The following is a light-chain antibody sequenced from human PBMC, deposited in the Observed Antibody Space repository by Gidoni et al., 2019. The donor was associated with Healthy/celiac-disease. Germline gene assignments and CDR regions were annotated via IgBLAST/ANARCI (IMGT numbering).Light chain of an antibody. CDR2: AAS. CDR3: QQSYSTLS. V-gene: IGKV1-39*01. Sequence: DIQMTQSPSSLSASVGDRVTITCRASQSISSYLNWYQQKPGKAPKLLIYAASSLQSGVPSRFSGSGSGTDFTLTISSLQPEDFATYYCQQSYSTLSFXPXTKVDIE. CDR1: QSISSY. J-gene: IGKJ3*01.